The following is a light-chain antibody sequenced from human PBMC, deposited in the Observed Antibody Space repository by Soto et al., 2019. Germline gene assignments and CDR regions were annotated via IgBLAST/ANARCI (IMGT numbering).Light chain of an antibody. V-gene: IGLV2-14*01. CDR2: EVT. J-gene: IGLJ1*01. CDR3: SSYTSSNTPYV. Sequence: QSALAQPASVSGSPGQSITISCTGSSSDVGAYNFVSWYQHHPGKVPQLILYEVTTRPSGVSSRFSGSKSGNTASLTISGLQADDEANYYCSSYTSSNTPYVFGTGTKV. CDR1: SSDVGAYNF.